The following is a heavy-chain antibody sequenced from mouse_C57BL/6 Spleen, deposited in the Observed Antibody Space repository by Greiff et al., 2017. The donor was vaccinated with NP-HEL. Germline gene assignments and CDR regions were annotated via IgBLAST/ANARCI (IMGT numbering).Heavy chain of an antibody. CDR3: AIDSNYVGSKY. CDR1: GFTFSDYG. J-gene: IGHJ2*01. D-gene: IGHD2-5*01. CDR2: ICSGSSTL. Sequence: DVMLVESGGGLVKPGGSLKLSCAASGFTFSDYGMHWVRQAPEKGLEWVAYICSGSSTLYSAAPVKGRFTIARDNAKNTLFLQMTSLRSEDTAMYYCAIDSNYVGSKYWGQGTTLTVSS. V-gene: IGHV5-17*01.